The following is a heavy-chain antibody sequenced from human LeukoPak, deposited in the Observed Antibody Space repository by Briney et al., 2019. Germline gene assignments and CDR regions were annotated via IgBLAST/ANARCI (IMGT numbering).Heavy chain of an antibody. CDR1: GYTLTELS. CDR2: FDPEDGET. CDR3: ATGGYSITGTGPFDY. D-gene: IGHD1-20*01. J-gene: IGHJ4*02. V-gene: IGHV1-24*01. Sequence: ASVKVSCKVSGYTLTELSMHWVRQAPGRGLEWMGGFDPEDGETIYAQKFQGRVTMTEDTSTDTAYMELSSLRSEDTAVYYCATGGYSITGTGPFDYWGQGTLVTVSS.